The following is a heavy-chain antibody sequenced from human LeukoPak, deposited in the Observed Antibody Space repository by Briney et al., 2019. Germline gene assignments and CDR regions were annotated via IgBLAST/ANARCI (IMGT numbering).Heavy chain of an antibody. D-gene: IGHD2-15*01. J-gene: IGHJ3*02. CDR2: ISSSSSYI. V-gene: IGHV3-21*01. CDR3: ARDAEVVVAVDAFDI. CDR1: GFTFSSYS. Sequence: SGGSLRLSCAASGFTFSSYSMNWVRQAPGKGLEWVSSISSSSSYIYYADSVKGRFTISRDNAKNSLYLQMNSLRAEDTAVYYCARDAEVVVAVDAFDIWGQGTMVTVSS.